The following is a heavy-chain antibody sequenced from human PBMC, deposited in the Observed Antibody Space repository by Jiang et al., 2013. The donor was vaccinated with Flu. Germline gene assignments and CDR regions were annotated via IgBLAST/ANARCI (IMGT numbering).Heavy chain of an antibody. CDR3: AREGYYYDSSGYSLYYFDY. CDR2: TYYRSKWYN. J-gene: IGHJ4*02. Sequence: QTLSLTRAVSGDSVSSNSAAWNWIRQSPSRGLEWLGRTYYRSKWYNDYAVSVKSRITINPDTSKNQLSLQLNSVTPEDTAVYYCAREGYYYDSSGYSLYYFDYWGQGTLVTVSS. CDR1: GDSVSSNSAA. V-gene: IGHV6-1*01. D-gene: IGHD3-22*01.